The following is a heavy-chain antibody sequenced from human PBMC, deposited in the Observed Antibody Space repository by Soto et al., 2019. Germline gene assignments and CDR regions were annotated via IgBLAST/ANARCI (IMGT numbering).Heavy chain of an antibody. D-gene: IGHD5-12*01. CDR2: ISSSSSYT. CDR1: GFTLSDNW. J-gene: IGHJ4*02. V-gene: IGHV3-11*06. Sequence: VQLVESGGGLVQPGGSLRLSCAASGFTLSDNWIHWVRRVRGKGLEWVSYISSSSSYTNYADSVKGRFTISRDNAKNSLYLQMNSLRAEDTAVYYCARVQRWLQFSYYFDYWGQGTLVTVSS. CDR3: ARVQRWLQFSYYFDY.